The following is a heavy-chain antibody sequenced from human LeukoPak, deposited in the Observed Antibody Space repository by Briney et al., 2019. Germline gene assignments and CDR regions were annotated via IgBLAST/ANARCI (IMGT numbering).Heavy chain of an antibody. D-gene: IGHD2-21*02. V-gene: IGHV3-23*01. CDR2: ISGSGRAT. CDR1: GFSFSNHA. CDR3: AKDLDVVVTTLDY. J-gene: IGHJ4*02. Sequence: GGSLRLSCAASGFSFSNHAMSWVRQAPGKGLQWVSGISGSGRATYYADSVKGRFTISRDSSTNTLYLQMNSLRAGDTAIYYYAKDLDVVVTTLDYWGQGTLVTVSS.